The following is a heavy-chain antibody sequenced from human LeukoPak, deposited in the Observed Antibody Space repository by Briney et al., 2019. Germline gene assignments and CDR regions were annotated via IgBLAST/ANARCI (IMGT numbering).Heavy chain of an antibody. J-gene: IGHJ3*02. CDR2: VGSAGDT. D-gene: IGHD6-6*01. CDR1: GFTLSNYD. Sequence: GGSLRLSCAASGFTLSNYDMHWVRQPAGKGLEWVSTVGSAGDTYYTDSVKGRFTSSRENAKNSFFLQMNSLRAEDTAVYYCAKLFYSSSAGDAFDIWGQGTMVTVSS. CDR3: AKLFYSSSAGDAFDI. V-gene: IGHV3-13*01.